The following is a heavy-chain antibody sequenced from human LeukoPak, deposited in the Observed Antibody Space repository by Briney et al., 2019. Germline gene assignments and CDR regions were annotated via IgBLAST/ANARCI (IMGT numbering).Heavy chain of an antibody. CDR1: GFTFSSYD. D-gene: IGHD2-15*01. CDR2: IGTAGDT. CDR3: ARGYCSGGSCLYYFDY. Sequence: GGSLRLSCAASGFTFSSYDMHWVRQATGKGLEWVSAIGTAGDTYYPGSVKGRFTISRENAKNSLYLQMNSLTAGDTAVYYCARGYCSGGSCLYYFDYWGQGTLVTVSS. V-gene: IGHV3-13*01. J-gene: IGHJ4*02.